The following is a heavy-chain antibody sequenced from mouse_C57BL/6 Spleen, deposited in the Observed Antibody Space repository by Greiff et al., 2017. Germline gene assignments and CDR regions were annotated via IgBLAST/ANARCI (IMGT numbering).Heavy chain of an antibody. CDR1: GFTFSDYG. D-gene: IGHD2-4*01. CDR2: ISSGSSTI. Sequence: EVHLVESGGGLVKPGGSLKLSCAASGFTFSDYGMHWVRQAPEKGLEWVAYISSGSSTIYYADTVKGRFTISRDNAKNTLFLQMTSLRSEDTAMYYCARDYDYDRVYYFDYWGQGTTLTVSS. J-gene: IGHJ2*01. CDR3: ARDYDYDRVYYFDY. V-gene: IGHV5-17*01.